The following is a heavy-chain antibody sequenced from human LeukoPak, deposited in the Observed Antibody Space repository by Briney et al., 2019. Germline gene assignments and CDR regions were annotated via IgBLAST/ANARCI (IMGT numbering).Heavy chain of an antibody. J-gene: IGHJ4*02. D-gene: IGHD3-22*01. V-gene: IGHV3-30*18. CDR3: AKPGVSYYYDSIDY. CDR1: GFTFSSYG. Sequence: GGTLRLSCAASGFTFSSYGMHWVRQAPGKGLEWVAVISYDGSNKYYADSVKGRFTISRDNSKNTLYLQMNSLRAEDTAVYYCAKPGVSYYYDSIDYWGQGTLVTVSS. CDR2: ISYDGSNK.